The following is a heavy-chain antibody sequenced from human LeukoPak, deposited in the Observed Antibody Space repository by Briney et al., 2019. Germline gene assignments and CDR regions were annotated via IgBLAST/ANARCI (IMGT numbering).Heavy chain of an antibody. Sequence: SETLSLTCAVYGGSFSGYYWSWIRQPPGKGLEWIGEINHSGSTNYNPSLKSRVTISVDTSKNQFSLKLSSVTAADTAVYYCARGPSKSYRRSGWSLDYWGQGTLFTVSS. CDR1: GGSFSGYY. CDR3: ARGPSKSYRRSGWSLDY. V-gene: IGHV4-34*01. D-gene: IGHD6-19*01. CDR2: INHSGST. J-gene: IGHJ4*02.